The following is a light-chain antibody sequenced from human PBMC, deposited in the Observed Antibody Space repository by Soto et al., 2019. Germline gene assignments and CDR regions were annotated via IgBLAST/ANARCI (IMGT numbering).Light chain of an antibody. Sequence: EIVLTQSPGTLSLSPVEVASVSFTGRQSVGDTYLAWYQQKPGQAPRLLIYGAFNRATGIPARFSGSGSGTDFTLTISSLEPEDSAVYYCQQRKVWPPVTFGQGTRLEI. J-gene: IGKJ5*01. V-gene: IGKV3-11*01. CDR3: QQRKVWPPVT. CDR2: GAF. CDR1: QSVGDTY.